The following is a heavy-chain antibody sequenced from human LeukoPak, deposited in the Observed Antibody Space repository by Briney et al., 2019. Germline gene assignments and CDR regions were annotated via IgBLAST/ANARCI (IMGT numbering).Heavy chain of an antibody. CDR2: IYHSGST. D-gene: IGHD3-10*01. CDR3: ARGGGWPTKGRAFDI. V-gene: IGHV4-30-2*01. Sequence: SETLSLTCAVSGGSISSGGYSWSWIRQPPGKGLEWIGYIYHSGSTYYNPSLKSRVTISVDTSKNQFSLKLSSVTAADTAVYYCARGGGWPTKGRAFDIWGQGTMVTVSS. J-gene: IGHJ3*02. CDR1: GGSISSGGYS.